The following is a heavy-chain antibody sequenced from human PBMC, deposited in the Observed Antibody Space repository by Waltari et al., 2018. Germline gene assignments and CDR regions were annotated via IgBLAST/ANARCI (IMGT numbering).Heavy chain of an antibody. D-gene: IGHD3-10*01. CDR3: ARAGSITNHRCYFDY. Sequence: QVQLVQSGAEVRNPGASVKVSCKASGYNLISYYIHWVRQAPGQGLEWMGRMNPNSGATNSAQKFQGRVTMTRDTSIATAYMELSSLTSDDTAIFYCARAGSITNHRCYFDYWGQGTLVTVSS. V-gene: IGHV1-2*02. CDR2: MNPNSGAT. CDR1: GYNLISYY. J-gene: IGHJ4*02.